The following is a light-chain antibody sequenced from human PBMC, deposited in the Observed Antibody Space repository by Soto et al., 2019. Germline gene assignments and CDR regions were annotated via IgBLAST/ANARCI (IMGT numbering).Light chain of an antibody. CDR1: ESISNY. CDR2: AAS. Sequence: IQLTQSPSSLSASVGDMVTITCLASESISNYLNWYHQKPGKAPYLLIYAASSLQSGVPSRFSGSGSGTDFTLSISSLQPEDFGTYYCQQTYSTPITFGQGTRLEIK. V-gene: IGKV1-39*01. J-gene: IGKJ5*01. CDR3: QQTYSTPIT.